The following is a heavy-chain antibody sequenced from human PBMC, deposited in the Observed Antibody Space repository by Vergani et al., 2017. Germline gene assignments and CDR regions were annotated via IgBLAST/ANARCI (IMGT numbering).Heavy chain of an antibody. CDR2: ISSSSSYI. Sequence: EVQLVESGGGLVKPGGSLRLSCAASGFTFSSYSMNWVRQAPGKGLEWVSSISSSSSYIYYADSVKGRFTISRDNAKNSLYLQMNSLRAEDTAVYYCARDGEGTTGFDYWGQGTLVTVSS. CDR3: ARDGEGTTGFDY. CDR1: GFTFSSYS. D-gene: IGHD4-11*01. J-gene: IGHJ4*02. V-gene: IGHV3-21*01.